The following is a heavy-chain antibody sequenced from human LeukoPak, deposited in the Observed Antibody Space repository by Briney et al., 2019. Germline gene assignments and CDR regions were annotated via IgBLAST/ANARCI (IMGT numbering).Heavy chain of an antibody. CDR3: ARAGYCSSTSCPPGAFDI. Sequence: GRSLRLSCAAPGFTFDDYAMHWVRQAPGKGLEWVSGISWNSGSIGYADSVKGRFTISRDNAKNSLYLQMNSLRAEDTAVYYCARAGYCSSTSCPPGAFDIWGQGTMVTVSS. CDR1: GFTFDDYA. D-gene: IGHD2-2*01. CDR2: ISWNSGSI. J-gene: IGHJ3*02. V-gene: IGHV3-9*01.